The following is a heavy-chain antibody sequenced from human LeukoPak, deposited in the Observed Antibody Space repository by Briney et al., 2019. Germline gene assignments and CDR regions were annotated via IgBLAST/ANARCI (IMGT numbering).Heavy chain of an antibody. V-gene: IGHV3-30-3*01. CDR1: GFTFSSYA. D-gene: IGHD5-18*01. CDR2: ISYDGSNK. CDR3: AKERGYSYGSIDH. J-gene: IGHJ4*02. Sequence: PGRSLRLSCAASGFTFSSYAMHWVRQAPGKGLEWVAVISYDGSNKYYADSVKGRVTISRDNSKNTLFLQMNSLRPEDTAIYYCAKERGYSYGSIDHWGQGTLVTVSS.